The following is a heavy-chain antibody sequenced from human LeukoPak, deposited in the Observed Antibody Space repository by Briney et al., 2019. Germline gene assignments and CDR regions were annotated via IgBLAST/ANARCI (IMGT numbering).Heavy chain of an antibody. V-gene: IGHV4-4*02. CDR1: GASVISGNW. CDR3: TRNGYYSLEN. J-gene: IGHJ4*02. Sequence: SGTLSLTCAVFGASVISGNWWSWVRQSPGKGLEWFGEIHHAGSTNYNPSLKSRVTISIDNSKNQFSLMLNSVTAADTAVYYCTRNGYYSLENWSQGTLVTVSS. D-gene: IGHD3-22*01. CDR2: IHHAGST.